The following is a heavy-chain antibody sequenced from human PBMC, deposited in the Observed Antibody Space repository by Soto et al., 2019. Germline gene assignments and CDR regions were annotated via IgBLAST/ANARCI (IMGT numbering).Heavy chain of an antibody. J-gene: IGHJ4*02. V-gene: IGHV4-61*01. CDR3: ASFKVGATGYFDY. Sequence: PSETLSLTCTVSGGSVSSGSYYWSWIRQPPGKGLEWIGYIYYSGSTNYNPSLKSRVTISVDTSKNQFSLKLSSVTAADTAVYYCASFKVGATGYFDYWGQGTLVTVSS. D-gene: IGHD1-26*01. CDR1: GGSVSSGSYY. CDR2: IYYSGST.